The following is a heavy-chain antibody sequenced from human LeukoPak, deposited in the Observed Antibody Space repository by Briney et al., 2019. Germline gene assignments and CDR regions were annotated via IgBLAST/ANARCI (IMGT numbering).Heavy chain of an antibody. J-gene: IGHJ4*02. CDR3: ARDFRNSYYDSSGPQDY. D-gene: IGHD3-22*01. Sequence: ASVKVSCKASVYTFTSYYMHWVRQAPGQGLEWMGIINPSGGSTSYAQKFQGRVTMTRDTSTSTVYMELSSLRSEDTAVYYCARDFRNSYYDSSGPQDYWGQGTLVTVSS. CDR1: VYTFTSYY. V-gene: IGHV1-46*01. CDR2: INPSGGST.